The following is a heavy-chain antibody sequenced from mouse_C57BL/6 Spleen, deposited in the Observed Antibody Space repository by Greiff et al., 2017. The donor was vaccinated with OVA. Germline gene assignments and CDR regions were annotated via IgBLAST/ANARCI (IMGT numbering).Heavy chain of an antibody. CDR3: TGRGTVDAMDY. CDR2: IDPEDGDT. V-gene: IGHV14-1*01. Sequence: VQLQQSGAELVRPGASVKLSCTASGFNIKDYYMHWVKQRPEQGLEWIGRIDPEDGDTEYAPKFKGKATMTADTSSNTAYLQRSSLTSEDTAVYYGTGRGTVDAMDYWGQGTSVTVSS. D-gene: IGHD1-1*01. CDR1: GFNIKDYY. J-gene: IGHJ4*01.